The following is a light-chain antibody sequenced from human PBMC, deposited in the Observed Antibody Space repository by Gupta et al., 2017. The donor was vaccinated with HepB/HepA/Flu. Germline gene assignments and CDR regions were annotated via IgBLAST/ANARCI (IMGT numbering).Light chain of an antibody. J-gene: IGKJ1*01. CDR1: QSVSSSY. Sequence: IVLTQSPGTLSLSPGERVTLSCRASQSVSSSYLAWYQQKPGQAPRLLIYGASSRATGIPDRFSGSGSGTDFSLTISRLEPEDFAVYYCHQCGSSPQTFGQGTTVEIK. V-gene: IGKV3-20*01. CDR2: GAS. CDR3: HQCGSSPQT.